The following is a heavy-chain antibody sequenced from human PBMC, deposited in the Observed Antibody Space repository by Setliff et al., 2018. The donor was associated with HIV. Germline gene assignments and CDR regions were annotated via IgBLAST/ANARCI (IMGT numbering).Heavy chain of an antibody. Sequence: PSETLSLTCTVSGGSISSYYWSWIRQPAGKGLEWIGRIYTSGSTNYNPSLKSRVTMSVDTSKNQFSLRLSSVTAADTAVYYCARDSANGKTANLNYLDVWGKGTTVTVSS. CDR2: IYTSGST. V-gene: IGHV4-4*07. CDR3: ARDSANGKTANLNYLDV. D-gene: IGHD2-8*01. J-gene: IGHJ6*03. CDR1: GGSISSYY.